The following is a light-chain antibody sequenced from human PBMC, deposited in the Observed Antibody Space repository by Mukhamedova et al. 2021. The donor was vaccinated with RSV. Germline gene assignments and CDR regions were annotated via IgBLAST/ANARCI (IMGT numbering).Light chain of an antibody. V-gene: IGKV1-27*01. Sequence: WYQRRVHGKAPNLLIHAASTLLSGVPSRFSGSGSGTDFTLTITNLQPDDVATYYCQNYHSAPWTFGQGTKVEMK. CDR3: QNYHSAPWT. J-gene: IGKJ1*01. CDR2: AAS.